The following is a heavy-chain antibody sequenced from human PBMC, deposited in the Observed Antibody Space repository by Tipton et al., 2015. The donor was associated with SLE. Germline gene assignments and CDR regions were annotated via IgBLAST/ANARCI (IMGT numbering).Heavy chain of an antibody. V-gene: IGHV4-31*03. CDR2: IYYGGTI. Sequence: TLSLTCTVSGGSISSGGHYWSWIRQPAGKGLEWIGHIYYGGTIYYNPSLKSRVTISLDTSKNQFSLKLNSVTAADTAVYYCARSTDQNWFDPWGQGTLVTVSS. J-gene: IGHJ5*02. CDR1: GGSISSGGHY. D-gene: IGHD2-2*01. CDR3: ARSTDQNWFDP.